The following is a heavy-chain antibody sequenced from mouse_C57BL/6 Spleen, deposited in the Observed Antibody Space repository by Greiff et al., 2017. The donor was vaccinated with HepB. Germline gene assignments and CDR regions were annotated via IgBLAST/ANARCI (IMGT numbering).Heavy chain of an antibody. V-gene: IGHV1-55*01. J-gene: IGHJ3*01. CDR1: GYTFTSYW. D-gene: IGHD3-2*02. CDR3: AGDSSGAAWFAD. Sequence: QVQLQQPGAELVKPGASVKMSCKASGYTFTSYWITWVKQRPGQGLEWIGDIYPGSGSTNYNEKFKSKATLTVDTSSSTAYMQLSSLTSEDSAVYYCAGDSSGAAWFADWGQGTLVTVSA. CDR2: IYPGSGST.